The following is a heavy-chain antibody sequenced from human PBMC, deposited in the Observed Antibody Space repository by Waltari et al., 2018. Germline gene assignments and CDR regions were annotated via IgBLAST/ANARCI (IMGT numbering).Heavy chain of an antibody. D-gene: IGHD2-8*01. Sequence: VRRSPVKGLEGRGLMSPQTVATNDAEKFQGSVTMTRDTSISTAYMELSRLTFDDTAVYYCARGGGRCVFYDYWGQGTLVTVSS. CDR2: MSPQTVAT. V-gene: IGHV1-2*02. CDR3: ARGGGRCVFYDY. J-gene: IGHJ4*02.